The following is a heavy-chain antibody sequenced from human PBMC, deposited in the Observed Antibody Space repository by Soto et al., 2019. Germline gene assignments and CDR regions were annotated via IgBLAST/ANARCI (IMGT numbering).Heavy chain of an antibody. CDR1: GFTFSSYS. Sequence: PGGSLRLSCAASGFTFSSYSMNWVRQAPGKGLEWVSYISSSSSTIYYADSVKGRFTISRDNSKNTLYLQMNSLRAEDTAVYYCAKDMRLYYDSSGPFDYWGQGTLVTVSS. CDR2: ISSSSSTI. J-gene: IGHJ4*02. CDR3: AKDMRLYYDSSGPFDY. D-gene: IGHD3-22*01. V-gene: IGHV3-48*01.